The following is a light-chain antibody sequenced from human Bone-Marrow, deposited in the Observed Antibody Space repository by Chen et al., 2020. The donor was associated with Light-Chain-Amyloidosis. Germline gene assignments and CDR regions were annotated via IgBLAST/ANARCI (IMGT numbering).Light chain of an antibody. CDR3: QSADSSGTYEVI. J-gene: IGLJ2*01. V-gene: IGLV3-25*03. CDR1: DLPTKY. CDR2: RDT. Sequence: SYELTQPPSLSVSPGQTARTTCPGDDLPTKYAYWYQQKPGQAPVLVIHRDTERPSGISERFSGSSSGTTATLTISGGQAEDEADYHCQSADSSGTYEVIFGGGTKLTVL.